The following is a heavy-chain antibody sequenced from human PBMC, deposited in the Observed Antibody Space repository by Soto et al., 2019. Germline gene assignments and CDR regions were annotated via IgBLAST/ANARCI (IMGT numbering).Heavy chain of an antibody. CDR3: AGHSSSWYVGDY. Sequence: QLQLQESGSGLVKPSQTLSLTCAVSGGSISSGGYSWSWIRQPPGKGLEWIGYIYHSGSTYYNPSLKSRVTISVDRPKNQFSLKLSSVTAADTAVYYCAGHSSSWYVGDYWGQGTLVTVSS. CDR1: GGSISSGGYS. V-gene: IGHV4-30-2*01. D-gene: IGHD6-13*01. CDR2: IYHSGST. J-gene: IGHJ4*02.